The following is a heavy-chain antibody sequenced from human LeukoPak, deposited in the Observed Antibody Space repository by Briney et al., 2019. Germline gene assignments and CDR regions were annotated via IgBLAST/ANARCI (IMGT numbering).Heavy chain of an antibody. CDR2: IYSGGST. V-gene: IGHV3-53*01. D-gene: IGHD3-16*01. CDR3: ARENAGGNYMDV. Sequence: GGSLRLSCAASGFTVSSNYMSWVRQAPGKGLEWVSVIYSGGSTYYADSVKGRFTISRDNSKNTLYLQMNSLRAEDTAVYYCARENAGGNYMDVWGKGTTVTVSS. J-gene: IGHJ6*03. CDR1: GFTVSSNY.